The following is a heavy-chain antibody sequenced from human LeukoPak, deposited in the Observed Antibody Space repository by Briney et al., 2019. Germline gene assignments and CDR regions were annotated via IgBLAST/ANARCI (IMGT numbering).Heavy chain of an antibody. D-gene: IGHD2-2*01. J-gene: IGHJ4*02. CDR2: ISSRSEAI. Sequence: GGSLRLSCAASEFTFSNYHMNWVRQAPGKGLEWVSYISSRSEAIYYADSVKGRFTIFRDNGKSSLYLQMNSLRAGDTAVYYCTSDGGHGYAMDFWGQGTLVTVSS. CDR3: TSDGGHGYAMDF. V-gene: IGHV3-48*03. CDR1: EFTFSNYH.